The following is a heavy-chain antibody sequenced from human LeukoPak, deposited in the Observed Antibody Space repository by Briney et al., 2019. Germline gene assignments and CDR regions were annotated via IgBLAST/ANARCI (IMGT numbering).Heavy chain of an antibody. CDR3: ARDLKATSGHYYYYGLDV. CDR1: GYTFTGYY. V-gene: IGHV1-2*04. CDR2: INPNSGGT. Sequence: ASVKVSCKASGYTFTGYYMHWVRQAPGQGLEWMGWINPNSGGTNYAQKFEGWVTMTRDTSIGTAYMELSRLTSDDTAVYYCARDLKATSGHYYYYGLDVWGQGTTVIVSS. D-gene: IGHD2-15*01. J-gene: IGHJ6*02.